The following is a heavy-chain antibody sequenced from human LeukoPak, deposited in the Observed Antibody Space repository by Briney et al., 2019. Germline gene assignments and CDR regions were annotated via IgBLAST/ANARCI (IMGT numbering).Heavy chain of an antibody. CDR2: SGGDGRT. J-gene: IGHJ4*02. CDR3: AKAHLGGYNYAPLDS. V-gene: IGHV3-23*01. D-gene: IGHD5-18*01. Sequence: GGSLRLSCSASGFPFSIYGMNWVRQAPGKGLEWVSVSGGDGRTYYADSVRGRFTISRDDSKNTLYLQMNSLRAEDTAVYYCAKAHLGGYNYAPLDSWGQGTLVTVPS. CDR1: GFPFSIYG.